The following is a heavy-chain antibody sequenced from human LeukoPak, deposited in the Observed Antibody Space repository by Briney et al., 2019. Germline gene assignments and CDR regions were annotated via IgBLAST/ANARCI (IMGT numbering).Heavy chain of an antibody. Sequence: SETLSLTCTVSGGSISSYYWSWIRQPPGKGLEWVWTIYYSGYTYYNPSLESRVTISVETSKNQFSLNLRSATAADTAVYNCARGGQQLGACDYWGQGTLVTVSS. D-gene: IGHD6-13*01. J-gene: IGHJ4*01. V-gene: IGHV4-59*01. CDR2: IYYSGYT. CDR3: ARGGQQLGACDY. CDR1: GGSISSYY.